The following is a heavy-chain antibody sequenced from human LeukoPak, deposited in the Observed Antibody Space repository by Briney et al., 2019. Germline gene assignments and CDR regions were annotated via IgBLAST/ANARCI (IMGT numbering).Heavy chain of an antibody. Sequence: SEALSLTCTVSGGSISSGGYYWSWIRQHPGKGLEWIGYIYYSGSTYYNPSLKSRVTISVDTSKNQFSLKLSSVTAADTAVYYCARVVAQHRWGNWFDPWGQGTLVTVSS. J-gene: IGHJ5*02. CDR2: IYYSGST. V-gene: IGHV4-31*03. D-gene: IGHD3-16*01. CDR1: GGSISSGGYY. CDR3: ARVVAQHRWGNWFDP.